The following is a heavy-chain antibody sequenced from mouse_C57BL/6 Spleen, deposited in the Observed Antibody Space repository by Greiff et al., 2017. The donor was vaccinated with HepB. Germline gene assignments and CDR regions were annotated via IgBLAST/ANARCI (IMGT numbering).Heavy chain of an antibody. Sequence: VQLQQSGPELVKPGASVKIPCKASGYTFTDYNMDWVKQSHGKSLEWIGDINPNNGGTIYNQKFKGKATLTVDKSSSTAYMGLRSLTSEDTAVYYCARRDSSGWYFDVWGTGTTVTVSS. V-gene: IGHV1-18*01. J-gene: IGHJ1*03. CDR1: GYTFTDYN. CDR2: INPNNGGT. D-gene: IGHD3-2*02. CDR3: ARRDSSGWYFDV.